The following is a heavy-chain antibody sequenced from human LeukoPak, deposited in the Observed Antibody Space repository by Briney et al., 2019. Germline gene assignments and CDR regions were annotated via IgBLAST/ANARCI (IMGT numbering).Heavy chain of an antibody. V-gene: IGHV3-23*01. J-gene: IGHJ4*02. D-gene: IGHD3-22*01. Sequence: GGSLSLSCAASRFLFSSYVVRGAPGAPGEGLEWVSAIGGSGGSTYYADSVKGRFTISRDNTKNTLYQKMNSLRAEDTDVYYGAKYTNYEFDYWGQGTLVTVSS. CDR2: IGGSGGST. CDR3: AKYTNYEFDY. CDR1: RFLFSSYV.